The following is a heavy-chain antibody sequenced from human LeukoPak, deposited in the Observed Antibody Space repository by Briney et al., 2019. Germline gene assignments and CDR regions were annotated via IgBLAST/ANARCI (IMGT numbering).Heavy chain of an antibody. D-gene: IGHD5-12*01. V-gene: IGHV1-69*04. CDR1: GGTFSSYA. CDR3: ARDLYSGHEGNAFDI. CDR2: IIPILGIV. J-gene: IGHJ3*02. Sequence: SVKVSCKASGGTFSSYAITWVRQAPGQGLEWMGRIIPILGIVNYAQKFQGRVTIIADKSTSTAYMELSSLRSEDTAVYYCARDLYSGHEGNAFDIWGQGTMVTVSS.